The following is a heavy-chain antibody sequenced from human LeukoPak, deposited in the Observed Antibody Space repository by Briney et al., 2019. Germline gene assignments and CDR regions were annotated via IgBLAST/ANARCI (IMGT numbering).Heavy chain of an antibody. J-gene: IGHJ4*02. D-gene: IGHD3-9*01. CDR3: ARSGVLRYFDWSFDY. CDR1: GGSISSHY. Sequence: SETLSLTCTVSGGSISSHYWSWIRQPPGKGLEWIGYIYYSGSTNYNPSLKSRVTISVDTSKNQFSLKLSSVTAADTAVYYCARSGVLRYFDWSFDYWGQGTLVTVSS. V-gene: IGHV4-59*11. CDR2: IYYSGST.